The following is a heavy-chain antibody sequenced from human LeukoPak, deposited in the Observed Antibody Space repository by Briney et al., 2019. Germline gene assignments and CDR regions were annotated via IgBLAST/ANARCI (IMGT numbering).Heavy chain of an antibody. D-gene: IGHD3-22*01. Sequence: PGGSLRLSCAASGFTFSSYRMSWVRQAPGKGLEWVANIKQDGSEKYYVDSVKGRFTISRDNAKNSLYLQMNSLRAEDTAVYYCARDSGGYFYFDLWGRGTLVTVSS. CDR2: IKQDGSEK. CDR3: ARDSGGYFYFDL. CDR1: GFTFSSYR. J-gene: IGHJ2*01. V-gene: IGHV3-7*01.